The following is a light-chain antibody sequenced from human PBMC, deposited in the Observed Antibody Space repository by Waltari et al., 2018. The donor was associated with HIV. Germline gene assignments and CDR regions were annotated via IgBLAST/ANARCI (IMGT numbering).Light chain of an antibody. V-gene: IGLV8-61*01. CDR2: STN. CDR3: VLFMGNGIWV. Sequence: QTVVTQEPSFSVSPGGTVTLTCGLSSGSVSTSYYPSWDQQTPGQAPRTLIYSTNPRSSGVPDRFSGSILGNKAALTITGAQADDESDYYCVLFMGNGIWVFGGGTKLTVL. J-gene: IGLJ3*02. CDR1: SGSVSTSYY.